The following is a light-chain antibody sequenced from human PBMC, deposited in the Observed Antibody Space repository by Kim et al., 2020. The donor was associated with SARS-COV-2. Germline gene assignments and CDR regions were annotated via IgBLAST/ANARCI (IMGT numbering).Light chain of an antibody. CDR1: QTISNW. CDR3: QQYSSYWT. CDR2: MAS. V-gene: IGKV1-5*03. J-gene: IGKJ1*01. Sequence: SASVGDSVTITCRASQTISNWLAWYQQEPGNAPKILIYMASSLASGVPSRFSGSGSETEFTLTISNLQPDDFATYYCQQYSSYWTFGQGTKVDIK.